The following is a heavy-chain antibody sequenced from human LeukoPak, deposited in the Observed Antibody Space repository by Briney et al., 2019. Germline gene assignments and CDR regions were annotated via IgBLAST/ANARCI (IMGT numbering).Heavy chain of an antibody. V-gene: IGHV4-30-4*01. Sequence: SETLSLTCTVSGGSISSGDYYWSWIRQPPGKGLEWIGYIYYSGSTYYNPSLKSRVTISVDTSKNQFSLKLSSVTAADTAVYYCARDLYSGSHYFDYWGQGTLVTVSS. D-gene: IGHD1-26*01. J-gene: IGHJ4*02. CDR2: IYYSGST. CDR3: ARDLYSGSHYFDY. CDR1: GGSISSGDYY.